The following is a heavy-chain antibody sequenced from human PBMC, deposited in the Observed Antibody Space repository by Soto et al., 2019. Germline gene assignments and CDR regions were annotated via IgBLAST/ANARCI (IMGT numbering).Heavy chain of an antibody. CDR2: IYSSGGT. J-gene: IGHJ4*02. V-gene: IGHV4-39*01. D-gene: IGHD1-26*01. CDR1: GDSISSNRYY. Sequence: SETLSLTCTVSGDSISSNRYYWGWIRQPPGKGLEWIGSIYSSGGTHYNPSLKSRVTISVDTSKNQFSLTLNSVTAADTAVYYCAMYQGSTIIDYWGLGTLVTVSS. CDR3: AMYQGSTIIDY.